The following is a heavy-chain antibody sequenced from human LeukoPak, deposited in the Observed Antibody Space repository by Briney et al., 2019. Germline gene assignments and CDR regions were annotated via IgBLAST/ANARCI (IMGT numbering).Heavy chain of an antibody. Sequence: AGGSLRLSWAASGLSFGNYGIHWVRQAPGKGLEWVTFMQYDGSDEFYADSVKGRFTISRDNSKNTLYLQMNSLRAEDTAVYYCANWNYVKYNWFHPWGQGTLVTVSS. J-gene: IGHJ5*02. CDR2: MQYDGSDE. V-gene: IGHV3-30*02. CDR3: ANWNYVKYNWFHP. D-gene: IGHD1-7*01. CDR1: GLSFGNYG.